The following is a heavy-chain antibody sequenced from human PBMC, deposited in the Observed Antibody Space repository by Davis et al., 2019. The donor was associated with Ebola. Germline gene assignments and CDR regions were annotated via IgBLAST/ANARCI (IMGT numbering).Heavy chain of an antibody. CDR1: GGSISSSSYY. CDR3: ARGQGAGRWFDP. D-gene: IGHD3-16*01. V-gene: IGHV4-39*01. Sequence: PSETLSLTFTVSGGSISSSSYYWGWIRQPPGKGLEWIGSIYYSGNTYYNPSLKSRVTISVDTSKNQFSLKLSSVTAADTAVYYCARGQGAGRWFDPWGQGTLVTVSS. CDR2: IYYSGNT. J-gene: IGHJ5*02.